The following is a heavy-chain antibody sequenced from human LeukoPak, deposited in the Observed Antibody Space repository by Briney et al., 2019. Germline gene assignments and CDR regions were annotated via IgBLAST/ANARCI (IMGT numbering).Heavy chain of an antibody. J-gene: IGHJ4*02. CDR3: ARQHCSSTSCYFDY. CDR1: GGSFSGYY. Sequence: SEPLSLTCAVYGGSFSGYYWSWIRQPPGKGLEWIGEINHSRSTNYNPSLKSRVTISVDTSKNQFSLKLSSVTAADTAVYYCARQHCSSTSCYFDYWGQGTQVTVSS. D-gene: IGHD2-2*01. CDR2: INHSRST. V-gene: IGHV4-34*01.